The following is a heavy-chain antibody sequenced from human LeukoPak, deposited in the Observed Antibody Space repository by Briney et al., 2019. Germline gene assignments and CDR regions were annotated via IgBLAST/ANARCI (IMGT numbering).Heavy chain of an antibody. J-gene: IGHJ4*02. V-gene: IGHV3-11*01. D-gene: IGHD5-24*01. CDR3: ARDTRRDGFNYLSRIDY. CDR2: ISGDGSKM. Sequence: GGPLRLSCAASGFTFSEYYMSWIRQAPGKGLEWLSYISGDGSKMYYADSVKGRFTISRDNAKNSLDLQVNSLTAEDTAVYYCARDTRRDGFNYLSRIDYWGQGTLVTVSS. CDR1: GFTFSEYY.